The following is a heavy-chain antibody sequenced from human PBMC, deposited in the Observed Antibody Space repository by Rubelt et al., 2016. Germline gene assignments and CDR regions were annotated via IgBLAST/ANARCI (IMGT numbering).Heavy chain of an antibody. J-gene: IGHJ4*02. Sequence: DCLKGRVTISRDNAKKSLYLQMDSLRAEDTAVYYCATSRVPGAYDYWGQGTLVTVSS. D-gene: IGHD2-2*01. CDR3: ATSRVPGAYDY. V-gene: IGHV3-11*06.